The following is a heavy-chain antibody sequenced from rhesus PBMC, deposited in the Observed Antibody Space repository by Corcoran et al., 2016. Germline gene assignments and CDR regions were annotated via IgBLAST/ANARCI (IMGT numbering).Heavy chain of an antibody. J-gene: IGHJ3*01. CDR2: SGAGGER. CDR1: GFTFSSYA. CDR3: ARDVSWNYGGARDAFDF. V-gene: IGHV3-72*01. D-gene: IGHD1-1*01. Sequence: EVQLVESGGGLVQPGGSLRLSCTACGFTFSSYAMQWVHQALGWGLGLVPASGAGGERNYADAVKGRVTISRDKAKNSLYLQMKSLRAEDTAVYYCARDVSWNYGGARDAFDFWGQGLRVTVSS.